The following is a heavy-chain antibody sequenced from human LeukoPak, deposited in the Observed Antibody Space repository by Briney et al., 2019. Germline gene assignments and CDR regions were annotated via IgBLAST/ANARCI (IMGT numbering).Heavy chain of an antibody. D-gene: IGHD5-24*01. CDR1: GGSISRYY. CDR2: IHYSGST. V-gene: IGHV4-59*12. J-gene: IGHJ4*02. Sequence: SETLSLTCAVSGGSISRYYWNWIRQPPGERLEWIGWIHYSGSTAYNPSLESRVTMSVDTSKNQFSLKLSSVTAADTAVYYCARTPRDGYNYGYWGQGTLVTVSS. CDR3: ARTPRDGYNYGY.